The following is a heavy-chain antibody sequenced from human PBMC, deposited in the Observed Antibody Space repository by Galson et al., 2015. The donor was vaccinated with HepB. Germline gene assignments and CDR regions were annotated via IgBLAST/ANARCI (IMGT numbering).Heavy chain of an antibody. J-gene: IGHJ4*02. Sequence: SLRLSCAASGFTSSSYAMSWVRQTPGKGLEWVSGISGSGGSTYYADSVKGRFTISRDNSKNTLYLQMNSLRAEDTAVYYCAKESHLSSGWWFDYWGQGALVTVSS. V-gene: IGHV3-23*01. CDR1: GFTSSSYA. CDR2: ISGSGGST. D-gene: IGHD3-22*01. CDR3: AKESHLSSGWWFDY.